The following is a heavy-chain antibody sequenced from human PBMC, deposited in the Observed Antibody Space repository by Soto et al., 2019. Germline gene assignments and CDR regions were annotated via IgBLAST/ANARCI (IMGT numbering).Heavy chain of an antibody. J-gene: IGHJ3*01. Sequence: QVQLVQSGAEVKKPGAPLKVYCKASGYTFTSYDIKAVRQATGQGHEWMGWMNPNSGNTGYAQKFQGRVTITRNTSVSTAYMELSGLRSEDTDVYYCASVRQYYDLWSGEDPHDSFYFWGKGRMVIVAS. D-gene: IGHD3-3*01. CDR1: GYTFTSYD. CDR3: ASVRQYYDLWSGEDPHDSFYF. CDR2: MNPNSGNT. V-gene: IGHV1-8*01.